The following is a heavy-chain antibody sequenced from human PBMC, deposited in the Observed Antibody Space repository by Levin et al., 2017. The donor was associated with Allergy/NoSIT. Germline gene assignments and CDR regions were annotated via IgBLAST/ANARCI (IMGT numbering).Heavy chain of an antibody. J-gene: IGHJ6*02. D-gene: IGHD1-7*01. V-gene: IGHV3-15*01. CDR1: GFTFTNSW. Sequence: PGGSLRRSCAASGFTFTNSWMNWVRQAPGKGLECVGLIKSKTDGGSTDYASPVKDSFTISRDDSKNTLYLQMHSLKTEATAVYFCTISGISGTIWYGNGMDVWGQGTTVSVCS. CDR2: IKSKTDGGST. CDR3: TISGISGTIWYGNGMDV.